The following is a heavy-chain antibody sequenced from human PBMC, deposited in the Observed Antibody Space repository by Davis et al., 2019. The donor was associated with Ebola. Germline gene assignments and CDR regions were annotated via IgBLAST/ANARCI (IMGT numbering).Heavy chain of an antibody. CDR3: ARGDSSGWWYLDY. CDR2: TYYRSKWYI. Sequence: MPSEILSLTCALSGDSVSSNSAAWNWFRQSPSRGLEWLGRTYYRSKWYIDYAVSVKSRITINPDTSKNQFSLQLNSVTPEDTAVFYCARGDSSGWWYLDYWGQGTLVTVSS. D-gene: IGHD6-19*01. CDR1: GDSVSSNSAA. V-gene: IGHV6-1*01. J-gene: IGHJ4*02.